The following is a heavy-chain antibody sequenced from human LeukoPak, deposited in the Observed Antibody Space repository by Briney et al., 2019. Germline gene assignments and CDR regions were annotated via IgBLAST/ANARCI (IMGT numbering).Heavy chain of an antibody. Sequence: ASVKVSCKASGYTFTGYYMHWVRQAPGQGLEWMGWISPNSGGTNYAQKFQGRVTMTRDTSISTAYMELSRLRSDDTAVYYCAREARIAAAGRTPYYFDYWGQGTLVTVSS. V-gene: IGHV1-2*02. CDR2: ISPNSGGT. CDR3: AREARIAAAGRTPYYFDY. J-gene: IGHJ4*02. CDR1: GYTFTGYY. D-gene: IGHD6-13*01.